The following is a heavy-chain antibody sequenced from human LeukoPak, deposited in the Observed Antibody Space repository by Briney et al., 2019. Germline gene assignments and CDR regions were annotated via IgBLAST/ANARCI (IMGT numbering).Heavy chain of an antibody. J-gene: IGHJ3*02. Sequence: SETLSLTCTVSGGSISSYYWSWIRQPPGKGLEWIGYIYYSGSTNYNPSLKGRVTISVDTSKNQFSLKLSSVTAADTAVYYCARSQHDYGDSNAFDIWGQGTMVTVSS. V-gene: IGHV4-59*01. CDR2: IYYSGST. CDR3: ARSQHDYGDSNAFDI. D-gene: IGHD4-17*01. CDR1: GGSISSYY.